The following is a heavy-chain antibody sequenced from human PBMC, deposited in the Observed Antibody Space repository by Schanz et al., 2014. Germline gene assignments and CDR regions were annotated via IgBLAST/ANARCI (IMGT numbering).Heavy chain of an antibody. CDR1: GYTFSSYG. V-gene: IGHV1-18*01. CDR2: INGYNGHT. Sequence: QVQLVQSGAEVKKPGASVKVSCKASGYTFSSYGITWVRQAPGQGLEWMGWINGYNGHTLYAQKFQGRVTMTTDTSTSTSYMELTSLRCDDTAVYYCASSGAGYSSSWDFDYWGQGTLVTVSS. D-gene: IGHD6-13*01. CDR3: ASSGAGYSSSWDFDY. J-gene: IGHJ4*02.